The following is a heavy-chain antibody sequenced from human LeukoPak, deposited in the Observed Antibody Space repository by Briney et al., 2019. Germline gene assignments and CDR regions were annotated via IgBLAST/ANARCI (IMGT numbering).Heavy chain of an antibody. D-gene: IGHD6-13*01. CDR2: ICAYNGNT. CDR1: GYTFTSYG. J-gene: IGHJ6*03. V-gene: IGHV1-18*01. Sequence: ASVKVSCKASGYTFTSYGISWVRQAPGQGLEWMGWICAYNGNTNYAQKLQGRVTMTTDTSTSTAYMELRSLRSDDTAVYYCARGQSAAASGRYYYYYMDVWGKGTTVTVSS. CDR3: ARGQSAAASGRYYYYYMDV.